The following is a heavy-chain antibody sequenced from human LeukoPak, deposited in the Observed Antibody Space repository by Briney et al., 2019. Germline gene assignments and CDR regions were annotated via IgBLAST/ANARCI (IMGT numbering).Heavy chain of an antibody. CDR1: GLTFSNYW. CDR2: IKQDGSEK. J-gene: IGHJ4*02. CDR3: ARDGFGTGSN. D-gene: IGHD3-16*01. V-gene: IGHV3-7*03. Sequence: GVSLRLSCAASGLTFSNYWMDWVRQAPGKGLEWVANIKQDGSEKNYVDSVKGRFIISRDNAKNSLYLQMNTLRADDTAVYYCARDGFGTGSNWGQGTLVTVSS.